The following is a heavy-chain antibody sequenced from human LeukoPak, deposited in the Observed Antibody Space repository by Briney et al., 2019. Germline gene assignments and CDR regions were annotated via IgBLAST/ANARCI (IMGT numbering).Heavy chain of an antibody. V-gene: IGHV3-23*01. J-gene: IGHJ4*02. Sequence: GGSLRLSCAASGFTFSSYAMSWVRQASGKGLEWVSAISGSGGSTYYADSVKGRFTISRDNSKNTLYLQMNSLRAEDTAVYYCAKDGIAAAGTGYFDYWGQGTLATVSS. CDR2: ISGSGGST. CDR1: GFTFSSYA. D-gene: IGHD6-13*01. CDR3: AKDGIAAAGTGYFDY.